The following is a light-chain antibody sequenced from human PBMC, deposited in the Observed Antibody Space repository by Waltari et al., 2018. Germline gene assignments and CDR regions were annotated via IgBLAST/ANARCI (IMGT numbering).Light chain of an antibody. Sequence: DIEMTQSPSSLSASVGDRVTITCRASQTISSYIAWYKKKPGKGQKPLIDAASSLQSGVPSRLSGSRSGTEFTLTITSLQPEYFATYYCQQHNSHPWTFGQGTKVEIK. CDR2: AAS. CDR3: QQHNSHPWT. J-gene: IGKJ1*01. CDR1: QTISSY. V-gene: IGKV1-17*03.